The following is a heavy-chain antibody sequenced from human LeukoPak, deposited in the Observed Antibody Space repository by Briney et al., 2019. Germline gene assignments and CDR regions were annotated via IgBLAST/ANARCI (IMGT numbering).Heavy chain of an antibody. CDR1: RDGVSNDSAA. J-gene: IGHJ4*02. CDR2: TYYRSKWYY. D-gene: IGHD1-26*01. CDR3: ARDPVGGSTIFDY. Sequence: TLSLTCVISRDGVSNDSAAWNWIRQSPSRGLEWLGRTYYRSKWYYDYTVAVKSRISINPDTSKNQFSLQLSSVTPEDTAVYYCARDPVGGSTIFDYWGQGTLVTVSS. V-gene: IGHV6-1*01.